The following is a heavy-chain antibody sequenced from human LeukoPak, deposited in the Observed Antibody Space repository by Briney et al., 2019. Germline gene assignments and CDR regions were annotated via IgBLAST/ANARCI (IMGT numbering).Heavy chain of an antibody. CDR2: IKSDGSSS. V-gene: IGHV3-74*01. J-gene: IGHJ4*02. Sequence: GGSLRLSCAASGFTFSSYFWMHWVRQAPGKGLVWVSRIKSDGSSSTYADSLKGRFTLSRDSAKNSLYLQMNTLRAEDTAVYYCVRDLDLGGYSSFEYWGQGTLVTVSS. CDR1: GFTFSSYFW. CDR3: VRDLDLGGYSSFEY. D-gene: IGHD4-23*01.